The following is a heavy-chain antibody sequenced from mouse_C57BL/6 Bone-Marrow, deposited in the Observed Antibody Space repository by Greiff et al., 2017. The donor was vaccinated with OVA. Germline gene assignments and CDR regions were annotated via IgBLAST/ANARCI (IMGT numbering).Heavy chain of an antibody. CDR2: INPNNGGT. V-gene: IGHV1-18*01. CDR1: GYTFTDYN. D-gene: IGHD3-1*01. CDR3: ARRARASFAY. J-gene: IGHJ3*01. Sequence: EVQVVESGPELVKPGASVKIPCKASGYTFTDYNMDWVKQSHGKSLEWIGDINPNNGGTIYNQKFKGKATLTVDKSSSTAYMELRSLTSEDTAVYYCARRARASFAYWGQGTLVTVSA.